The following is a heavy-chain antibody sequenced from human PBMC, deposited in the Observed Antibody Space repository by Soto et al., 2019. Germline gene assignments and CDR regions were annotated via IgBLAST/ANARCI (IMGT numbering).Heavy chain of an antibody. J-gene: IGHJ4*02. Sequence: SETLSLTCTVFGGSISSYYWSWIRQPPGKGLEWIGYIYYSGSTNYNPSLKSRVTISVDTSKNQFSLKLSSVTAADTAVYYCATTLSRGVMVFDYWGQGTLVTVSS. CDR3: ATTLSRGVMVFDY. D-gene: IGHD3-16*01. CDR2: IYYSGST. CDR1: GGSISSYY. V-gene: IGHV4-59*01.